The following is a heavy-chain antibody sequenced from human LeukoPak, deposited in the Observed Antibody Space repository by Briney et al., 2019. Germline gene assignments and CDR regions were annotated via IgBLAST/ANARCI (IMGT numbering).Heavy chain of an antibody. Sequence: GRSRRLACVVAGITFSGYSMIWVRQAPGKGLEWLSFMTTSGNTIFYAESVKDRFTISRDNAKKSLYLQMNSLRDEDTAVYYCARVGGATAVTMYFEYWGQGTLVTVSS. CDR2: MTTSGNTI. D-gene: IGHD1-26*01. V-gene: IGHV3-48*02. J-gene: IGHJ4*02. CDR3: ARVGGATAVTMYFEY. CDR1: GITFSGYS.